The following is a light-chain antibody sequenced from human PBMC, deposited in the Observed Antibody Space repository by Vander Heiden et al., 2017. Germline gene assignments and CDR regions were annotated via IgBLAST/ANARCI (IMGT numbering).Light chain of an antibody. J-gene: IGKJ1*01. CDR2: AAS. CDR1: QTISSY. V-gene: IGKV1-39*01. Sequence: DIQMTQSPSSLSASIGDRVTITCRASQTISSYLNWYQQKPGRAPNLLIYAASSLQSGVPSRFSGSGSGTDFTLTISSLQPEDFATYYCQQSHRTPWTFGQGTKLEIK. CDR3: QQSHRTPWT.